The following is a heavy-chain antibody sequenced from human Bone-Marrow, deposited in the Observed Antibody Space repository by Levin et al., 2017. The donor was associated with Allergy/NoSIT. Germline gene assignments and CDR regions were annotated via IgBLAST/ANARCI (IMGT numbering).Heavy chain of an antibody. J-gene: IGHJ4*02. CDR1: GFTFNNHG. Sequence: GGSLRLSCAASGFTFNNHGMHWVRQAPGKGLEWVAVISYDGSNKYYADSVKGRFTISRDNSESTLYLQMNSLRAEDTALYYCARGLSPDISDFDYWGQGTLVTVSS. CDR3: ARGLSPDISDFDY. CDR2: ISYDGSNK. V-gene: IGHV3-30*03. D-gene: IGHD2-15*01.